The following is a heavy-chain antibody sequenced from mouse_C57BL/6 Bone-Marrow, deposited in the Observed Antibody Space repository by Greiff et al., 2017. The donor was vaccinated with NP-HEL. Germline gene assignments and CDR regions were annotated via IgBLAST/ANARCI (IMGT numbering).Heavy chain of an antibody. CDR2: IDPETGGT. CDR3: TRPSPTVVATGYFDV. J-gene: IGHJ1*03. V-gene: IGHV1-15*01. CDR1: GYTFTDYE. Sequence: QVQLQQSGAELVRPGASVTLSCKASGYTFTDYEMHWVKQTPVHGLEWIGAIDPETGGTAYNQKFKGKAILTADKSSSTAYMELRSLTSEDSAVYYGTRPSPTVVATGYFDVWGTGTTVTVSS. D-gene: IGHD1-1*01.